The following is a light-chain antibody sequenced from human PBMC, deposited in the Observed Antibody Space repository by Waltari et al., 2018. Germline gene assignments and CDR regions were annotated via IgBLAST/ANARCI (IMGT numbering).Light chain of an antibody. J-gene: IGKJ1*01. Sequence: AVQLTQSPSSLSASVGARVTLTCRSSQDIRYDLSWYQHKPGSAPKLLIYLTYSLQSGVPPRFSGSGSGTEFTLTISSLQPEDYATYYCLQDSHYPWTFGPGTKVEI. CDR1: QDIRYD. V-gene: IGKV1-6*02. CDR3: LQDSHYPWT. CDR2: LTY.